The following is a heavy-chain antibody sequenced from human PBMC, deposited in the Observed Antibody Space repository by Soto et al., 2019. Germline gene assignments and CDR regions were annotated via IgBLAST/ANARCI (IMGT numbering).Heavy chain of an antibody. D-gene: IGHD3-22*01. Sequence: ASVKVSCKASGFTFTSSAVQWVRQARGQRLEWIGWIVVGSGNTNYAQKFQERVTITRDMSTSTAYMELSSLRSEDTAVYYCAALPYYYDSTDAFDIWGQGTMVTVSS. V-gene: IGHV1-58*01. J-gene: IGHJ3*02. CDR3: AALPYYYDSTDAFDI. CDR2: IVVGSGNT. CDR1: GFTFTSSA.